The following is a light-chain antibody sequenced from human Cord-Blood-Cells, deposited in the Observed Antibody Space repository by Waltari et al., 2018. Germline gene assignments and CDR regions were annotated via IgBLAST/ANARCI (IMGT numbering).Light chain of an antibody. CDR3: QAWDSSTSGV. J-gene: IGLJ1*01. CDR2: QDS. Sequence: SYELTQPPSVSVAPGPTASIPCSGDKLGDKYACWYQQKPGQSPVLVIYQDSKRPSGIPERFSGSNSGNTATLTISGTQAMDEADYYCQAWDSSTSGVFGTGTKVTVL. V-gene: IGLV3-1*01. CDR1: KLGDKY.